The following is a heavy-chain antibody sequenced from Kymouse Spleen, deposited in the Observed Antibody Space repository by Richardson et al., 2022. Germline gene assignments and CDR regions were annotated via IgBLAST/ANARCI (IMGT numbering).Heavy chain of an antibody. Sequence: EVQLVESGGGLVQPGGSLRLSCAASGFTFSSYWMHWVRQAPGKGLVWVSRINSDGSSTSYADSVKGRFTISRDNAKNTLYLQMNSLRAEDTAVYYCAKSRITGTPYYYYGMDVWGQGTTVTVSS. J-gene: IGHJ6*02. CDR2: INSDGSST. V-gene: IGHV3-74*01. CDR1: GFTFSSYW. D-gene: IGHD1-7*01. CDR3: AKSRITGTPYYYYGMDV.